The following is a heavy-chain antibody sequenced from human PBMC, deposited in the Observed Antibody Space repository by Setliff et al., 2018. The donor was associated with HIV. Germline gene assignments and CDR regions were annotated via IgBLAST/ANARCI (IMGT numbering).Heavy chain of an antibody. J-gene: IGHJ4*02. CDR1: GDSVSSRSYY. D-gene: IGHD1-1*01. CDR2: IYYSGST. Sequence: SETLSLTCTVSGDSVSSRSYYWSWIRQPPGKGLEWIGYIYYSGSTNYNPSPKSRVTISVDTSKNHFSLKLRSVTAADTAVYYCAQLGMVDDFDYWGQGALVTVSS. V-gene: IGHV4-61*03. CDR3: AQLGMVDDFDY.